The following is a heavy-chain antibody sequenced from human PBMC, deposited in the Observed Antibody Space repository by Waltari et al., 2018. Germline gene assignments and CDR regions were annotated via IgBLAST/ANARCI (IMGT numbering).Heavy chain of an antibody. CDR2: IYYSGST. D-gene: IGHD6-6*01. J-gene: IGHJ4*02. V-gene: IGHV4-59*01. CDR1: GCSISCYF. CDR3: ARGGSSSYIFDY. Sequence: QVQLQEAGPGPVTPAEPLSLTCPVPGCSISCYFWRWIRQPPGKGLEWIGYIYYSGSTNYNPSLKSRVTISVDTSKNQFSLKLSSVTAADTAVYYCARGGSSSYIFDYWGQGTLVTVSS.